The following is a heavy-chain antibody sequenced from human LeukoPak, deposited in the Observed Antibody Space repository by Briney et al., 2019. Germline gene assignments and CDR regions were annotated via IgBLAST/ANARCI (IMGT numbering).Heavy chain of an antibody. V-gene: IGHV1-2*02. Sequence: ASVKVSCKASGYTFTGYYMHWVRQAPGQGLEWMGWINPNSGGTNYAQKSQGRVTMTRDTSISTAYMELSRLRSDDTAVYYCARDSPDYYDSSGLASWFDPWGQGTLVTVSS. J-gene: IGHJ5*02. CDR1: GYTFTGYY. D-gene: IGHD3-22*01. CDR2: INPNSGGT. CDR3: ARDSPDYYDSSGLASWFDP.